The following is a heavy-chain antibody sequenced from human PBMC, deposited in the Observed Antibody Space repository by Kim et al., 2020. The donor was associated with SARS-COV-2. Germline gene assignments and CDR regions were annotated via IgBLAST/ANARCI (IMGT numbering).Heavy chain of an antibody. J-gene: IGHJ2*01. Sequence: ASVKVSCKASGYTFTSYYMHWVRQAPGQGLEWMGIINPSGGSTSYAQKFQGRVTMTRDTSTSKVYMELSSLRSEDTAVYYCARDGLRVVTRPSTQLWSGSLWYFDLWGRGTLVTVSS. CDR3: ARDGLRVVTRPSTQLWSGSLWYFDL. CDR2: INPSGGST. CDR1: GYTFTSYY. V-gene: IGHV1-46*01. D-gene: IGHD5-18*01.